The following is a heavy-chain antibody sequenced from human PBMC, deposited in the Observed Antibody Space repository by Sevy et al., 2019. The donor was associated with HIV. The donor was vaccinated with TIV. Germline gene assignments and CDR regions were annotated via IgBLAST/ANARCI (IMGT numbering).Heavy chain of an antibody. V-gene: IGHV3-30-3*01. J-gene: IGHJ4*02. CDR2: ISYDGSNK. D-gene: IGHD3-10*01. CDR3: ARDRYFGANYYGSGSFGY. CDR1: GFTFSSYA. Sequence: GGSLRLSCAASGFTFSSYAMHWVRQAPGKVLEWVAVISYDGSNKYYADSVKGRFTISRDNSKNTLYLQMNSLRAEDTAVYYCARDRYFGANYYGSGSFGYWGQGTLVTVSS.